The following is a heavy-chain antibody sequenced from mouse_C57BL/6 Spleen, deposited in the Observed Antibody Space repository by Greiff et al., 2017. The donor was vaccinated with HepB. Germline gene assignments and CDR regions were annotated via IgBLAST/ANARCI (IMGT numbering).Heavy chain of an antibody. J-gene: IGHJ4*01. CDR1: GFSLTSYG. Sequence: VQLQQSGPGLVQPSQSLSISCTASGFSLTSYGVHWVRQSPGKGLEWLGVIWSGGSTDYNAAFISSLSISKDNSKSQVFLKMNSLQADDTAVYYCARNSDWDWDDAMDYWGQGTSVTVSS. V-gene: IGHV2-2*01. D-gene: IGHD4-1*01. CDR2: IWSGGST. CDR3: ARNSDWDWDDAMDY.